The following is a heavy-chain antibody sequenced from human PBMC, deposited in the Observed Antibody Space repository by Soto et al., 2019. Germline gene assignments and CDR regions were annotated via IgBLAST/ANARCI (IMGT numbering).Heavy chain of an antibody. CDR1: GFTFSSYT. J-gene: IGHJ4*02. CDR2: ISHDGNNK. V-gene: IGHV3-30-3*01. CDR3: AREANSSSSDFGY. D-gene: IGHD6-6*01. Sequence: PEGSLRRCCTASGFTFSSYTLHWVRQAPGKGLEWVAVISHDGNNKYYADSVKGRFTISRDNSKNTLYLQMNSLRPEDTAVYYCAREANSSSSDFGYWGQRTLVTVS.